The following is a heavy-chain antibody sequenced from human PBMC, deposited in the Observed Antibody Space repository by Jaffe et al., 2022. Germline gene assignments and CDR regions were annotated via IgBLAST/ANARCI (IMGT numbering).Heavy chain of an antibody. CDR1: GFTFSSYW. V-gene: IGHV3-7*05. D-gene: IGHD2-15*01. CDR2: IKQDGSEK. Sequence: EVQLVESGGGLVQPGGSLRLSCAASGFTFSSYWMSWVRQAPGKGLEWVANIKQDGSEKYYVDSVKGRFTISRDNAKNSLYLQMNSLRAEDTAVYYCARDFARWQWAEYFQHWGQGTLVTVSS. J-gene: IGHJ1*01. CDR3: ARDFARWQWAEYFQH.